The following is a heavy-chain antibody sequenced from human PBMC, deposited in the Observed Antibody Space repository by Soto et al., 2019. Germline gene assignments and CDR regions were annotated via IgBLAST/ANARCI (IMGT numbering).Heavy chain of an antibody. D-gene: IGHD2-8*01. J-gene: IGHJ5*02. V-gene: IGHV1-69*13. Sequence: ASVKVSCKASGGTFSSYAISWVRQAPGQGLEWMGGIIPIFGTANYAQKFQGRVTITADESTSTAYMELSSLRSEDTAVYYCARLNMVYVSVLDPGNLNWFDPWGQGTLVTVSS. CDR3: ARLNMVYVSVLDPGNLNWFDP. CDR1: GGTFSSYA. CDR2: IIPIFGTA.